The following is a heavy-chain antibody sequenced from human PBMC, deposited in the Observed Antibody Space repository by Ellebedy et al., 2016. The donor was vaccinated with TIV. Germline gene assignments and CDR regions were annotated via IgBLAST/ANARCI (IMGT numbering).Heavy chain of an antibody. V-gene: IGHV4-59*01. CDR1: GASIRRSF. CDR2: VLYNEAP. CDR3: AKVMAAGASFDP. Sequence: MPSETLSLTCTVSGASIRRSFWGWLRQSPGKGPPWIGYVLYNEAPTYNPSLKSRAAISVDTSKSQFSLRLTSVTAADTAVYYCAKVMAAGASFDPWGQGTLVTVSS. J-gene: IGHJ5*02. D-gene: IGHD3-10*01.